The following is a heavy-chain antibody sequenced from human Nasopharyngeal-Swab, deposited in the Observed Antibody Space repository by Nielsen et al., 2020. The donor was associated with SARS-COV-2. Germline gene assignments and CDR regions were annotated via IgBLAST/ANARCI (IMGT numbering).Heavy chain of an antibody. CDR1: GGSVSSGSYY. Sequence: SETLSLTCTLSGGSVSSGSYYWSWILQPPGKGLEWIGYIYYSGSTNYNPSLKSRVTISVDTSKNQFCVKLSSVTAADTAVYYCARVGGYSYGYGTDYWGQGTLVTVSS. D-gene: IGHD5-18*01. CDR2: IYYSGST. J-gene: IGHJ4*02. V-gene: IGHV4-61*01. CDR3: ARVGGYSYGYGTDY.